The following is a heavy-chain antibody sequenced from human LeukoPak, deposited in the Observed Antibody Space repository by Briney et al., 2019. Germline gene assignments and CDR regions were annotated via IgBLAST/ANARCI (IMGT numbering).Heavy chain of an antibody. Sequence: GGSLRLSCAASGFTFSSYEMNWVRQAPGKGLEWVSYISSSGSTIYYADSVKGRFTISRDNAKNSLYLQMNSLRAEDTAVYYCARVARGDYYYYYMDVWGKGTTVTVSS. CDR2: ISSSGSTI. V-gene: IGHV3-48*03. J-gene: IGHJ6*03. D-gene: IGHD3-10*01. CDR1: GFTFSSYE. CDR3: ARVARGDYYYYYMDV.